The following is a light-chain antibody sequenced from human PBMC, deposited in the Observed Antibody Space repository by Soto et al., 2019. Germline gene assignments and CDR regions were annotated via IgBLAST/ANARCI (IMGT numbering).Light chain of an antibody. CDR2: GAS. Sequence: EIVMTQSPATLSVSPWERATLSCRASRSVSSNLAWYQQKPGQAPRLLIYGASTRATGIPARFSGSGSGTEFTLTISSLQSEDFAVYYCQQYNNWPWTFGQGTKVDIK. CDR3: QQYNNWPWT. J-gene: IGKJ1*01. V-gene: IGKV3-15*01. CDR1: RSVSSN.